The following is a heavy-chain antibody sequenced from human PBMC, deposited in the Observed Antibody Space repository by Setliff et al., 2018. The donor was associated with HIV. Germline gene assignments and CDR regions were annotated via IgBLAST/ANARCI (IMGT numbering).Heavy chain of an antibody. CDR1: GGSISSQY. Sequence: PSETLSLTCTVSGGSISSQYWSWIRQTPGKGLESIGYVYNSGGTNYNPSLKSRVITSIDKSKNQFSLKIDSVTAADTAVYYCARRPLFGVVIASVAKMEFDYWGQGTLVTVSS. D-gene: IGHD3-3*01. J-gene: IGHJ4*02. CDR3: ARRPLFGVVIASVAKMEFDY. CDR2: VYNSGGT. V-gene: IGHV4-59*11.